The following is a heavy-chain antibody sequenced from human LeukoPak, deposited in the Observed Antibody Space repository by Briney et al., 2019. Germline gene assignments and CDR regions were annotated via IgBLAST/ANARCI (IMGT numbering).Heavy chain of an antibody. CDR2: INHSGST. Sequence: SETLSLTCAVYGGSFSGYYWSWIRQPPGKGLDWIGEINHSGSTDYNPSLKSRVTISVDTSKNQFSLKLTSVTAADTAVYYCARGGSEYSGYDYWSFDYWAQGTLVTVSS. J-gene: IGHJ4*02. CDR3: ARGGSEYSGYDYWSFDY. V-gene: IGHV4-34*01. D-gene: IGHD5-12*01. CDR1: GGSFSGYY.